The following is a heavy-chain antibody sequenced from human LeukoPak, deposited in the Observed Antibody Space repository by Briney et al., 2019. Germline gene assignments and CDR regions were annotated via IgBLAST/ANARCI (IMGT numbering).Heavy chain of an antibody. CDR1: GFTFSSYS. Sequence: GGSLRLSCAASGFTFSSYSMNWVRQAPGKGLEWVSVIYSGGTTYYADSVKGRFTISRDNSKNTLYLLMNSLRAEDTAVYYCARDRGERWQQFYEAFDIWGQGTMVTVSS. V-gene: IGHV3-53*01. CDR2: IYSGGTT. CDR3: ARDRGERWQQFYEAFDI. D-gene: IGHD5-24*01. J-gene: IGHJ3*02.